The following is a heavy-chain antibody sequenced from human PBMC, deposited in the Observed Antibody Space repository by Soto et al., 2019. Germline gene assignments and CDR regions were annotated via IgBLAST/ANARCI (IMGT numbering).Heavy chain of an antibody. CDR2: INPNNGNT. V-gene: IGHV1-18*01. CDR3: ARDAAVGLFDY. Sequence: QVQLVQSGAEVKKPGASVKVSCKASGYTFTSYGISWVRQAPGQGLEWMGWINPNNGNTKYAQKLQGRVTMTTDTSTSTAYIELRSLRSDDTAVYYCARDAAVGLFDYWGQGTLVTVSS. D-gene: IGHD1-26*01. J-gene: IGHJ4*02. CDR1: GYTFTSYG.